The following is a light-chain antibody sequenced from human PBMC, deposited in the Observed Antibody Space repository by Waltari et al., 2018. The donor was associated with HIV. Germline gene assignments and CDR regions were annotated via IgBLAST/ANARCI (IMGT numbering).Light chain of an antibody. J-gene: IGLJ3*02. CDR2: DVS. CDR3: CSYAGSSTWV. V-gene: IGLV2-23*02. CDR1: SSDVGGYNY. Sequence: QSALTQPASVSGSPGQSITISCPGTSSDVGGYNYVSWYQQHPGKAPKLMIYDVSKRPAGVSNRVSGSKSGNTASLTIAGLQAEDEADYYCCSYAGSSTWVFGGGTKLTVL.